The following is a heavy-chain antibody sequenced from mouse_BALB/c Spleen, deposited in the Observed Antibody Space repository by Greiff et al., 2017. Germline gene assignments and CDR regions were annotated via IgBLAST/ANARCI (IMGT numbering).Heavy chain of an antibody. D-gene: IGHD2-2*01. V-gene: IGHV1-7*01. CDR1: GYTFTSYW. J-gene: IGHJ3*01. CDR3: ARSLYGYDAGFAY. Sequence: QVQLQQSGAELAKPGASVKMSCKASGYTFTSYWMHWVKQRPGQGLEWIGYINPSTGYTEYNQKFKDKATLTADKSSSTAYMQLSSLTSEDSAVYYCARSLYGYDAGFAYWGQGTLVTVSA. CDR2: INPSTGYT.